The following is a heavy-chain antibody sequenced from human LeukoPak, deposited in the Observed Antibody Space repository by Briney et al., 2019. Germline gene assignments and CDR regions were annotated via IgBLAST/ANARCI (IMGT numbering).Heavy chain of an antibody. CDR2: IYHGDSDT. D-gene: IGHD1-1*01. CDR1: GYSFTSYW. CDR3: ARLGSNWREFDY. V-gene: IGHV5-51*01. Sequence: GEALQISCNGSGYSFTSYWIGWVRQMPGKGLEWMGIIYHGDSDTRYSPSFQGQVTISADKSISTAYLQWSSLKASDTAMYYCARLGSNWREFDYWGQGTLVTVSS. J-gene: IGHJ4*02.